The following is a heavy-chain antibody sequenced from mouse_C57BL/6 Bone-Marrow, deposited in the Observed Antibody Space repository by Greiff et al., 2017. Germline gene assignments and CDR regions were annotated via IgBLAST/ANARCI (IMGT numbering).Heavy chain of an antibody. CDR2: ISSGSSTI. D-gene: IGHD3-2*02. V-gene: IGHV5-17*01. CDR3: AWMTQAWAWFAY. Sequence: EVMLVESGGGLVKPGGSLKLSCAASGFTFSDYGMHWVRQAPEKGLEWVAYISSGSSTIYSADTVKGRFTISRDNAKTTLFLQMPSLRSEDTAMYYCAWMTQAWAWFAYWGQGTLVTVSA. CDR1: GFTFSDYG. J-gene: IGHJ3*01.